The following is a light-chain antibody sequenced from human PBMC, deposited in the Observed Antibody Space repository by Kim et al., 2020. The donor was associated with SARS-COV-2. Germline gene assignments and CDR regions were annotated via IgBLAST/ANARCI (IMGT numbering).Light chain of an antibody. CDR3: QQYDDWPPWT. V-gene: IGKV3-15*01. J-gene: IGKJ1*01. CDR1: QSVSDN. CDR2: GAS. Sequence: VSLGESATLSCRASQSVSDNLAWYQQKPGQAPRLLIYGASTRATGIPARFSGSGSGTEFTLTISSLQSEDSAVYYCQQYDDWPPWTFGQGTKLEI.